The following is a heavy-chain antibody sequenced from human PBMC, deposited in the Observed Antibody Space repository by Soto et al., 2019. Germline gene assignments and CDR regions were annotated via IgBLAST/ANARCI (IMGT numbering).Heavy chain of an antibody. J-gene: IGHJ4*02. CDR1: GGSLSNYY. D-gene: IGHD1-26*01. CDR2: IHYSGST. CDR3: ARHENGGTYPLDY. Sequence: QVQLQESGPGLLKPSETLSLTCTVSGGSLSNYYWSWIRQPPGKGLEFIGFIHYSGSTHYNPSLKSRVTMSVDTSKNQLSLKLTPVTAADTAVYYCARHENGGTYPLDYWGQGTLVSVSS. V-gene: IGHV4-59*08.